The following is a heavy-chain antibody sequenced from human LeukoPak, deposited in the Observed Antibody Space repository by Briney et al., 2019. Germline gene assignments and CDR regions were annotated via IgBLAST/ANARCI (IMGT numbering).Heavy chain of an antibody. J-gene: IGHJ4*02. CDR3: ARGRRGRVDY. Sequence: SETLSLTCAVYGGSFSGYYCSWIRQPPGKGLEWIGEINHSGSTNYNPSLKSRVTISVDTSKNQFSLKLSSVTAADTAVYYCARGRRGRVDYWGQGTLVTVSS. CDR2: INHSGST. D-gene: IGHD1-1*01. CDR1: GGSFSGYY. V-gene: IGHV4-34*01.